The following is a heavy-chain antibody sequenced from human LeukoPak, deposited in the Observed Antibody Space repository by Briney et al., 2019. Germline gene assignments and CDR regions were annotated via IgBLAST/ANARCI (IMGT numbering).Heavy chain of an antibody. Sequence: GGSLRLSCAASGFTFSDHYMVWVRQAPGKGLEWVGRVRNKPNTYTTDYAASVKGRFTISIDDSKNSLYLQMNSLKTEDTAVYYCTRVRHGDYFDYWGQGTLVTVSS. J-gene: IGHJ4*02. CDR2: VRNKPNTYTT. D-gene: IGHD4-17*01. V-gene: IGHV3-72*01. CDR1: GFTFSDHY. CDR3: TRVRHGDYFDY.